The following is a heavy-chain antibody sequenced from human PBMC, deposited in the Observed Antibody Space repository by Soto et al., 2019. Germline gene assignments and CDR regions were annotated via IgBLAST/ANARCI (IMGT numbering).Heavy chain of an antibody. V-gene: IGHV3-7*01. Sequence: GGSLRLSCVASGFAFWGDWMSWVRQAPGKGLEWVANIKQDGSKAQYLESVRGRFTISRDNSKNSVYLQMTSLRAEDTALYYCARGFYGGFSYGPGDSWGQGTLVTVSS. CDR2: IKQDGSKA. D-gene: IGHD2-15*01. CDR3: ARGFYGGFSYGPGDS. J-gene: IGHJ4*02. CDR1: GFAFWGDW.